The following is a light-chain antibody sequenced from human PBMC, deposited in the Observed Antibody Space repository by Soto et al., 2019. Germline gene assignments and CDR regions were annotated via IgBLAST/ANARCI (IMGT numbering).Light chain of an antibody. Sequence: AVMTQSPLSMPVTLGQPASISCKSSQSLVHSDGNTYLSWFQQRPGQSPRRLIYQVSNRDSGVPDRFSGSGSGTDFTLKISRVEADDVGIYYCMQGTHWRTFGQGTKVELK. J-gene: IGKJ1*01. CDR2: QVS. CDR1: QSLVHSDGNTY. CDR3: MQGTHWRT. V-gene: IGKV2-30*02.